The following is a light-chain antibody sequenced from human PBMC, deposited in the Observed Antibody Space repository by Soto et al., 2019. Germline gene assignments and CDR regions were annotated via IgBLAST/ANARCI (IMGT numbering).Light chain of an antibody. CDR3: AGWEDSLGGVV. J-gene: IGLJ3*02. CDR2: RNT. CDR1: ISNIGSNY. V-gene: IGLV1-47*01. Sequence: QSVLTQSPSASGPPGQRVTISCAGSISNIGSNYVYWYQQLPGTAPKLLIYRNTQRPSGVPDRFSGSKSGTSASLAIGGLRSGGGADYYWAGWEDSLGGVVFGGGTQRPVL.